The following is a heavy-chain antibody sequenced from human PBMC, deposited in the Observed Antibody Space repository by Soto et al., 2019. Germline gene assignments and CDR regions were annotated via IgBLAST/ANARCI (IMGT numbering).Heavy chain of an antibody. CDR1: GVTFSSYW. J-gene: IGHJ4*02. CDR3: ASGGVAGSGTFYNDY. D-gene: IGHD3-10*01. CDR2: INNDGSST. V-gene: IGHV3-74*01. Sequence: GGSLRLSCAASGVTFSSYWMHWVRQAPGKGLVWVSRINNDGSSTSYADSVKGRLTISRDNAKNTLYLQVNSLRAEDTAVYYCASGGVAGSGTFYNDYWGRGTLVTVSS.